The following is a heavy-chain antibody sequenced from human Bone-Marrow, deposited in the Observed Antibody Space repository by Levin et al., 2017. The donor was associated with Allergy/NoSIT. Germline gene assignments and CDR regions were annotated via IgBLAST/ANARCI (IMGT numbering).Heavy chain of an antibody. CDR3: AREKYGPGNLNFDR. CDR2: ISSRSDNI. V-gene: IGHV3-21*01. Sequence: GESLKISCAGSGFTFISYRMNWVRQAPGKGLEWVSSISSRSDNIYYADSMKGRFTVSRDNAKNSLYLQMDSLRAEDTAVYYCAREKYGPGNLNFDRWGRGTLVTVSS. CDR1: GFTFISYR. J-gene: IGHJ2*01. D-gene: IGHD3-10*01.